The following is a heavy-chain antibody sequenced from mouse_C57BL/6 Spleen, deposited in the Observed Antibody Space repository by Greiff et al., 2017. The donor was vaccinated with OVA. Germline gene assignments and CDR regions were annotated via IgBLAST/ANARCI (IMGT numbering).Heavy chain of an antibody. Sequence: QVQLQQSGAELARPGASVKLSCKASGYTFTSYGISWVKQRTGQGLEWIGEIYPRSGNTYYNEKFKGKATLTADKSSSTAYMELRSLTSEDSAVYFWARGYYGSSPYYAMDYWGQGTSVTVSS. CDR2: IYPRSGNT. J-gene: IGHJ4*01. CDR1: GYTFTSYG. CDR3: ARGYYGSSPYYAMDY. D-gene: IGHD1-1*01. V-gene: IGHV1-81*01.